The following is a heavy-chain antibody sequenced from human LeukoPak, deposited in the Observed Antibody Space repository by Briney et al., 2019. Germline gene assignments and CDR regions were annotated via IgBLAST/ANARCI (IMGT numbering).Heavy chain of an antibody. CDR1: GASTSSDY. CDR2: IYTSANT. V-gene: IGHV4-4*07. Sequence: PSETLSLTCTVSGASTSSDYWGSGRQPAGKGLERVGRIYTSANTNYNPSFKSRTTISIDRSKNQFSLNLPSVTAADTAVSYCARDRIWNDAGHDPFDIWGQGTMVTVSS. D-gene: IGHD1-1*01. J-gene: IGHJ3*02. CDR3: ARDRIWNDAGHDPFDI.